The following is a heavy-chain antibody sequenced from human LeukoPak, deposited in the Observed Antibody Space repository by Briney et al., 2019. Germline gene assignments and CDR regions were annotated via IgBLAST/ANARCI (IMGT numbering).Heavy chain of an antibody. V-gene: IGHV3-21*01. D-gene: IGHD3-10*01. CDR2: ISSSSSYI. CDR3: ARDLRQQHYYGSGSYSNNWFDP. CDR1: GFTFSSYS. Sequence: GGSLRLSCAASGFTFSSYSMNWVRQAPGKGLEWVSSISSSSSYIYYADSVKGRFTISRDNAKNSLYLQMNSLRAEDTVVYYCARDLRQQHYYGSGSYSNNWFDPWGQGTLVTVSS. J-gene: IGHJ5*02.